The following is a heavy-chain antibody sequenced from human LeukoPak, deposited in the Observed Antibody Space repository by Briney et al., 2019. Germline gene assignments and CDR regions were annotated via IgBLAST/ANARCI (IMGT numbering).Heavy chain of an antibody. Sequence: KSGGSLRLSCAASGFTFSSYGMHWVRQAPGKGPEWMGGFDPEDGETIYAQKFQGRVTMTEDTSTDTAYMELSSLRSEDTAVYYCVTVEKNYYDSSGQSLWGQGTLVTVSS. V-gene: IGHV1-24*01. CDR1: GFTFSSYG. CDR3: VTVEKNYYDSSGQSL. D-gene: IGHD3-22*01. J-gene: IGHJ4*02. CDR2: FDPEDGET.